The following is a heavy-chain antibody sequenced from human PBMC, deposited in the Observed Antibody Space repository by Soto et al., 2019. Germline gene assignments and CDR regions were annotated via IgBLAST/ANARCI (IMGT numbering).Heavy chain of an antibody. D-gene: IGHD3-3*01. J-gene: IGHJ3*02. Sequence: QVQLQQWGAGLLKPSETLSLTCAVYGGSFSGYYWSWIRQPPGKGLEWIGEINHSGSTNYNPSLKSRVTLSVDTSKNQFSLKLSSVTAADTAVYYCARGRSLYDFWSGNDAFDIWGQGTMVTVSS. CDR1: GGSFSGYY. V-gene: IGHV4-34*01. CDR2: INHSGST. CDR3: ARGRSLYDFWSGNDAFDI.